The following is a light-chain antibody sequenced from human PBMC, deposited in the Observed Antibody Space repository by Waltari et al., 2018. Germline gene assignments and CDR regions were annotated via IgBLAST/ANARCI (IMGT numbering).Light chain of an antibody. J-gene: IGLJ2*01. CDR1: SSNIGSNT. V-gene: IGLV1-44*01. CDR3: AAWDDSLNGVV. Sequence: QSVLTQPPSASGTPGQRGTISCSGSSSNIGSNTVNWYQQPPGTAPKPLIYSTNQRPSGVPDRFSGSKSGTSASLAITGLQSEDEADYYCAAWDDSLNGVVFGGGTKLTVL. CDR2: STN.